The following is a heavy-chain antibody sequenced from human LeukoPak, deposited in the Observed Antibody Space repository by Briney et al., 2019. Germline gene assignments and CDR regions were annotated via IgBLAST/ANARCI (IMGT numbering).Heavy chain of an antibody. Sequence: PGGSLRLSCAASGFTFSSYGMHWVRQAPGKGLEWVAFIRYDGSNKYYADSVKGRFTISRDNSKNTLYLQMNSLRAEDTAVYYCANIVVPAATLVTTRDYWGQGTLVTVSS. J-gene: IGHJ4*02. D-gene: IGHD2-2*01. CDR2: IRYDGSNK. CDR1: GFTFSSYG. CDR3: ANIVVPAATLVTTRDY. V-gene: IGHV3-30*02.